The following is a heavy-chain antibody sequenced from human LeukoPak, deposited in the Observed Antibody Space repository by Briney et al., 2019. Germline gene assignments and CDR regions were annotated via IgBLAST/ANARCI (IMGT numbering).Heavy chain of an antibody. J-gene: IGHJ4*02. CDR3: ASYGSGSYARFDY. CDR2: IYYSGST. Sequence: SETLSLTCTVSGGSISSYYWSWIRQPPGKGLEWIGYIYYSGSTNYNPSLKSRVTISVDTSKNQFSLKLSSVTAADTAVYYCASYGSGSYARFDYWGQGTLVTVSS. CDR1: GGSISSYY. V-gene: IGHV4-59*08. D-gene: IGHD3-10*01.